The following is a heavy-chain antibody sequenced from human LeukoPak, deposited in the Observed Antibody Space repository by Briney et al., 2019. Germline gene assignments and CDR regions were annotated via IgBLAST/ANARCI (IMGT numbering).Heavy chain of an antibody. V-gene: IGHV1-46*01. CDR2: INPSGTGT. D-gene: IGHD3-9*01. CDR3: ARVLRYFDWSDATYWFDP. J-gene: IGHJ5*02. Sequence: ASVKVSCKASGYTITNNYMHWVRQAPGQGLEWMGVINPSGTGTSYAQKFQGRITMSRDTSTSTAYMELSSLRSEDTAVYYCARVLRYFDWSDATYWFDPWGQGTLVTVSS. CDR1: GYTITNNY.